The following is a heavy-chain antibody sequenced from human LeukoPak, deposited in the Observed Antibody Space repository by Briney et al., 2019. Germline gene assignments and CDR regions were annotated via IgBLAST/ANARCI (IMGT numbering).Heavy chain of an antibody. CDR3: SLPFFGYDILTGYYTYNDY. CDR2: INPNSGGT. Sequence: ASVKVSCKASGYTFTGYYMHWVRQAPGQGLEWTGWINPNSGGTNYAQKFQGRVTMTRDTSISTAYMELSRLRSDDTAVYYCSLPFFGYDILTGYYTYNDYWGQGTLVTVSS. V-gene: IGHV1-2*02. D-gene: IGHD3-9*01. CDR1: GYTFTGYY. J-gene: IGHJ4*02.